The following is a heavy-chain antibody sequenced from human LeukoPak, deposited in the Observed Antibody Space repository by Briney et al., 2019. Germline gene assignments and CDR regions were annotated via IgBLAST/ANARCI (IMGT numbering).Heavy chain of an antibody. Sequence: SVKVSCEASGGTFSSYAISWVRQAPGQGLEWMGGIIPIFGTANYAQKFQGRVTITADKSTSTAYMELSSLRSEDTAVYYCARGAEYYDSSGNFDYWGQGTLVTVSS. J-gene: IGHJ4*02. V-gene: IGHV1-69*06. CDR1: GGTFSSYA. CDR3: ARGAEYYDSSGNFDY. CDR2: IIPIFGTA. D-gene: IGHD3-22*01.